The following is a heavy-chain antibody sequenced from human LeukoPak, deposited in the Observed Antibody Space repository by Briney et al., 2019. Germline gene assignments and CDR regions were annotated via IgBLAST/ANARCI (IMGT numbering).Heavy chain of an antibody. V-gene: IGHV1-69*04. CDR3: ARHQPYYGYDY. CDR1: GGTFSSYA. Sequence: GASVKDSCKASGGTFSSYAISWVRQASGQGLEWMGRIIPILGIANYAQKLQGRVTITADKSTSTAYVELSSLRPEDTAVYYCARHQPYYGYDYWGQGTLVTVSS. J-gene: IGHJ4*02. CDR2: IIPILGIA. D-gene: IGHD3-10*01.